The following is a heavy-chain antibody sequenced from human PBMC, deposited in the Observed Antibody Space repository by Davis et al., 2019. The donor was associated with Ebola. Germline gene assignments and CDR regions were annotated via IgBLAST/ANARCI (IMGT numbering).Heavy chain of an antibody. J-gene: IGHJ4*02. CDR1: GFSFSSYA. CDR3: TATLGQLGDY. CDR2: IRSKANSYAT. V-gene: IGHV3-73*01. D-gene: IGHD6-6*01. Sequence: GGSLRLSCAASGFSFSSYAMSWVRQASGKGLEWVGRIRSKANSYATAYVASVIGRFTISRDDSKNTAYLQMNSLKTEDTAVYYCTATLGQLGDYWGQGTLVTVSS.